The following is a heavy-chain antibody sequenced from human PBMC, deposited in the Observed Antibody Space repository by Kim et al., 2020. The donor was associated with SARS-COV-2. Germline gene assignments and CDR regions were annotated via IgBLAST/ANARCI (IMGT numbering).Heavy chain of an antibody. CDR3: ARGYRSSSSSSFLDI. V-gene: IGHV4-34*01. CDR2: INHSGST. Sequence: SETLSLTCAVYGGSFSGYYWSWIRQPPGKGLEWIGEINHSGSTNYNPSLKSRVTISVDTSKNQFSLKLSSVTAADTAVYYCARGYRSSSSSSFLDIWGQGTMVASSS. J-gene: IGHJ3*02. CDR1: GGSFSGYY. D-gene: IGHD6-13*01.